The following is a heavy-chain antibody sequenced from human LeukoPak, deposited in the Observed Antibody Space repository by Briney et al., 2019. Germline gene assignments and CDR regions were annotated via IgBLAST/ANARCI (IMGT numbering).Heavy chain of an antibody. D-gene: IGHD6-13*01. CDR1: GYTFTSYY. Sequence: EASVKVSCKASGYTFTSYYMHWVRQAPGQGLEWMGWINPNSRGTNYAQKFQGRVTMTRDTSISTAYMELSRLRSDDTAVYYCARDQDGIPAADPYYYYYMDVWGKGTTVTVSS. CDR3: ARDQDGIPAADPYYYYYMDV. CDR2: INPNSRGT. V-gene: IGHV1-2*02. J-gene: IGHJ6*03.